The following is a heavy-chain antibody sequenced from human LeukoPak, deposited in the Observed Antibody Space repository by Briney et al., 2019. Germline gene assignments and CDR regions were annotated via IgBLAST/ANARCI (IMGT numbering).Heavy chain of an antibody. CDR1: GGSISNYY. D-gene: IGHD2-15*01. J-gene: IGHJ5*02. CDR2: ISYSGST. Sequence: SETLSLTCTVSGGSISNYYWIWIRQPPGKGLEWIGHISYSGSTNYNPSLKSRVTISVDTSKNQFSLKVTSVTAADTAVYYCARGHDGVVGWFAPWGRGTLVTVSS. V-gene: IGHV4-59*01. CDR3: ARGHDGVVGWFAP.